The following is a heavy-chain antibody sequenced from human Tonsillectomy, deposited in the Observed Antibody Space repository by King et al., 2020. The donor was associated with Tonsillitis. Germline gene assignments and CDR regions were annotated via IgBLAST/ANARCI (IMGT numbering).Heavy chain of an antibody. Sequence: VQLVESGGGLVQPGGSLRLSCAASGFTFSSYAMSWVRQAPGKGLEWVSAISGSGGSTYYADSVKGRFTISRDNSKNTLYLQMNSLRAEDTAVYYCAKEIKRDVYNFGDDAFDIWGQGTMVTVSS. CDR3: AKEIKRDVYNFGDDAFDI. CDR2: ISGSGGST. D-gene: IGHD5-24*01. V-gene: IGHV3-23*04. CDR1: GFTFSSYA. J-gene: IGHJ3*02.